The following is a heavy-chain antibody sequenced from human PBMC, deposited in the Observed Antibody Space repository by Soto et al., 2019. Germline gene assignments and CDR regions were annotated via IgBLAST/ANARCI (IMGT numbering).Heavy chain of an antibody. CDR3: AKGHTSHCYTD. CDR1: GGTFSSYA. CDR2: ISGSGGST. D-gene: IGHD2-2*02. Sequence: VQLVQSGAEVKKPGSSVKVSCKASGGTFSSYAMSWVRQAPGKGLEWVSAISGSGGSTYYADSVKGRFTISRDNSKNTLYLQMNSLRAEDTAVYYCAKGHTSHCYTDWGQGTLVTVSS. V-gene: IGHV3-23*04. J-gene: IGHJ4*02.